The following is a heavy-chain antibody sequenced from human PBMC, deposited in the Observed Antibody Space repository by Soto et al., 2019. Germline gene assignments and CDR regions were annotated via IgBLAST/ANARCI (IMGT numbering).Heavy chain of an antibody. J-gene: IGHJ6*02. V-gene: IGHV1-69*01. CDR2: IIPIFDTA. CDR3: ARERVGYGMDV. CDR1: GGTFSTYG. Sequence: QVQLVQSGAEVKKPGSSVKVSCKASGGTFSTYGISWVRQAPGQGLEWMGGIIPIFDTANYAQKFQGRVTITAAESTTTVYMELSSLRSADTAVYYCARERVGYGMDVWGQGTTVTVSS. D-gene: IGHD1-26*01.